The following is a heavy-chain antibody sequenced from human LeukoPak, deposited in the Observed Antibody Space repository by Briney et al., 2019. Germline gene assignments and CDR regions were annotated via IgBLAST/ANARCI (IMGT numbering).Heavy chain of an antibody. CDR2: IYHSGST. CDR3: ARSPAGGTTMSYCFDC. V-gene: IGHV4-4*02. CDR1: GGSISSSNW. J-gene: IGHJ4*02. D-gene: IGHD1-1*01. Sequence: KPSETLSLTCAVSGGSISSSNWWSWVRQPPGKGLEWIGEIYHSGSTNYNPSLKSRVTISVDKSKNQFSLKLSSVTAADTAVYYCARSPAGGTTMSYCFDCWGQGTLVTVSS.